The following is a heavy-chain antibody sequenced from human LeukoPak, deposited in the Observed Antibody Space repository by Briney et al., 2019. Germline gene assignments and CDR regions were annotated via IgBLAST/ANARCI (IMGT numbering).Heavy chain of an antibody. CDR2: ISGSGDST. V-gene: IGHV3-23*01. J-gene: IGHJ6*02. CDR1: GFTSRSYA. Sequence: GGSLRLSCAASGFTSRSYAMSWVRQAPGKGLEWVSGISGSGDSTDYADSVKGRFTISRDNAKNSLYLQMSSLRAEDAAVYYCAREGGYQYYYAMDVWGQGTTVTVSS. D-gene: IGHD3-16*01. CDR3: AREGGYQYYYAMDV.